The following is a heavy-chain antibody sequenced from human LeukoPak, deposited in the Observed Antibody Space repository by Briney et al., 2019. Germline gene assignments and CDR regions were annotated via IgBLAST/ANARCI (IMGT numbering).Heavy chain of an antibody. Sequence: GGSLRLSCAASGFTFSSYWMTWVRQAPGKGLEWVANIKHDGSEKYYVDSVKGRFTISRDNADNSLYLQMNSLRGEDTAVYYCVRGDSIHWGQGALVTVSS. V-gene: IGHV3-7*01. CDR3: VRGDSIH. CDR2: IKHDGSEK. CDR1: GFTFSSYW. D-gene: IGHD3/OR15-3a*01. J-gene: IGHJ4*02.